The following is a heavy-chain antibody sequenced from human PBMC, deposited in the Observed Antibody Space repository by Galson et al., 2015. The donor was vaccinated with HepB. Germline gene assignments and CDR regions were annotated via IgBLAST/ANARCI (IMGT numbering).Heavy chain of an antibody. D-gene: IGHD3-10*01. J-gene: IGHJ5*02. CDR1: GFTFSNAW. CDR2: IKSKTDGGTT. CDR3: TTDLWFGEFDP. Sequence: SLRLSCAASGFTFSNAWMNWVRQAPGKGLEWVGRIKSKTDGGTTDYAAPVKGRFTISRDDSKSTLYLQMNSLKTEGTAVYYCTTDLWFGEFDPWGQGTLVTVSS. V-gene: IGHV3-15*07.